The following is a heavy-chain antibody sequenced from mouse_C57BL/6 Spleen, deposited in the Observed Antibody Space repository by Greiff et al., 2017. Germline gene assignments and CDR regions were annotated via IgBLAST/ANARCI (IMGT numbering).Heavy chain of an antibody. Sequence: QVQLQQPGAELVRPGSSVKLSCKASGYTFTSYWMHWVKQRPIQGLEWIGNIDPSDSETHYNQKFKDKATLTVDKSSSTAYMQLSSLTSEDSAVYYCARSWGNFIAWFAYWGQWTLVTVSA. CDR1: GYTFTSYW. CDR3: ARSWGNFIAWFAY. CDR2: IDPSDSET. J-gene: IGHJ3*01. V-gene: IGHV1-52*01. D-gene: IGHD2-1*01.